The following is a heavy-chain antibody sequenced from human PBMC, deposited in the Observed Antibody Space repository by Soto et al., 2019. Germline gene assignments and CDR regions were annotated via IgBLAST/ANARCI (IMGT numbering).Heavy chain of an antibody. D-gene: IGHD6-13*01. J-gene: IGHJ6*02. V-gene: IGHV1-69*12. CDR1: GGTFSSYA. CDR3: ARVMRYSSFSFYYYGMDV. Sequence: QVQLVQSGAEVKKPGSSVKVSCKASGGTFSSYAISWVRQAPGQGLEWMGGIIPIFGTANYAQKFQGRVTITADESTSTAYMELSSLRSEDTAVYYCARVMRYSSFSFYYYGMDVWGQGTTVTVSS. CDR2: IIPIFGTA.